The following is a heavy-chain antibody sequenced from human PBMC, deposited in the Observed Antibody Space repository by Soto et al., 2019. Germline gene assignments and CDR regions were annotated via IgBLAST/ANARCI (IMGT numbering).Heavy chain of an antibody. V-gene: IGHV3-23*01. CDR3: AKNPNLLYDKNWFDP. D-gene: IGHD2-15*01. Sequence: GGSLRLSCAASGFTFSSYAMSWVRQAPGKGLEWVSAISGSGGSTYYADSVKGRFTISRDNSKNTLYLQMNSLRAEDTAVYYCAKNPNLLYDKNWFDPWGQGTLVTVSS. CDR1: GFTFSSYA. CDR2: ISGSGGST. J-gene: IGHJ5*02.